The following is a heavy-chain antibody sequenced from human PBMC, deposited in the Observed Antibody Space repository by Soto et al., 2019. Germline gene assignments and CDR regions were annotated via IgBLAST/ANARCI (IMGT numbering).Heavy chain of an antibody. Sequence: GGSLRLSCAASGFTFDDYAMHWVRQAPGKGLEWVSGISWNSGSIGYADSVKGRFTISRDNAKNSLYLQMNSLRAEDTALYYCAKGDYVSWFDPWGQGTLVTV. V-gene: IGHV3-9*01. D-gene: IGHD4-17*01. J-gene: IGHJ5*02. CDR1: GFTFDDYA. CDR2: ISWNSGSI. CDR3: AKGDYVSWFDP.